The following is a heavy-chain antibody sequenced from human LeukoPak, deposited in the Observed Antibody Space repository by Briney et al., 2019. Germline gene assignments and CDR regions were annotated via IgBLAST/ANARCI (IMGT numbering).Heavy chain of an antibody. CDR3: ASQAAAGTSDY. J-gene: IGHJ4*02. D-gene: IGHD6-13*01. V-gene: IGHV4-34*01. Sequence: QPSETLSLTCAVYGGSFSGYYWSWIRQPPGKGLEWIGEINHSGSTNYNPSLKSRVTISVDTSKNQFSLKLSSVTAADTAVYYCASQAAAGTSDYWGQGTLVTVSS. CDR2: INHSGST. CDR1: GGSFSGYY.